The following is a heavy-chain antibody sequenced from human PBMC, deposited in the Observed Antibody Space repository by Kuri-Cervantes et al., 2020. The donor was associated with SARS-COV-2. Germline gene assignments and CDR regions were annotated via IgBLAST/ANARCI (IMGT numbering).Heavy chain of an antibody. Sequence: SGPTLVKPTQTLTLTCTFSGLSVSTSGVGVGWIRQPPSEALEWLGLIYWDEDKPYSPSLKNRLAITAGTSKNQVVLTMTNMDPVDTGTYYCARIQDYYYMDVWGTGTTVTVSS. CDR1: GLSVSTSGVG. V-gene: IGHV2-5*02. CDR3: ARIQDYYYMDV. J-gene: IGHJ6*03. D-gene: IGHD5-18*01. CDR2: IYWDEDK.